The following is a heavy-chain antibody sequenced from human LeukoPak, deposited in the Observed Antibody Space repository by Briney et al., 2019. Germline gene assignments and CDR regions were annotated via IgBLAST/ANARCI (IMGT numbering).Heavy chain of an antibody. CDR1: GFTFSSYG. CDR2: IWYDGSNK. D-gene: IGHD6-19*01. Sequence: GRSLRLSCAASGFTFSSYGMHWVRQAPGKGLEWVAVIWYDGSNKYYADSVKGRFTISRDNSKNTLYLQMNSLRAEDTAVYYCARDASSSGWYFPYYYYCGMDVWGQGTTVTVSS. CDR3: ARDASSSGWYFPYYYYCGMDV. J-gene: IGHJ6*02. V-gene: IGHV3-33*01.